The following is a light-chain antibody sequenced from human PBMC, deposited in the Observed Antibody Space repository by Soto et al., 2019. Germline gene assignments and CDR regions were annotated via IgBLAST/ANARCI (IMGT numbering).Light chain of an antibody. Sequence: QSALTQPASVSGSPGQSITISCTGTSSDIGTYNYVSWYQQHPGKAPKLMIYEVSNRPSGVSIRFSGSKSGKTASLTISGLPAEDAAHYYCSTYTNSIAVFGGGTKLTVL. CDR2: EVS. CDR3: STYTNSIAV. V-gene: IGLV2-14*01. CDR1: SSDIGTYNY. J-gene: IGLJ2*01.